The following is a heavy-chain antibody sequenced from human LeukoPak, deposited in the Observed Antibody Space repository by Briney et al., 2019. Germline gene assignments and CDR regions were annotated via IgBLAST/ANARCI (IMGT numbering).Heavy chain of an antibody. CDR2: ISGSGGRT. Sequence: GGSLRLSCAASGFTVSSNYMSWVRQAPGKGLQWVSAISGSGGRTYYADSVKGRFTISRDNSKNTLYLQMNSLRVEDTAVYYCAKDTPHDYGDYIDYWGQGTLVTVSS. CDR1: GFTVSSNY. J-gene: IGHJ4*02. V-gene: IGHV3-23*01. CDR3: AKDTPHDYGDYIDY. D-gene: IGHD4-17*01.